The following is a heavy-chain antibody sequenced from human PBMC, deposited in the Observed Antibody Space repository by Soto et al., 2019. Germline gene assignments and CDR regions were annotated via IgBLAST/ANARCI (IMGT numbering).Heavy chain of an antibody. Sequence: PSETLSLTCAVYGGSFSGYYWSWIGQPPGKGLEWIGEINHSGSTNYNPSLKSRVTISVDTSKNQFSLKLSSVTAADTAVYYCARARGYYYYYGMDVWGQGTTVTVSS. J-gene: IGHJ6*02. CDR2: INHSGST. V-gene: IGHV4-34*01. CDR1: GGSFSGYY. D-gene: IGHD3-10*01. CDR3: ARARGYYYYYGMDV.